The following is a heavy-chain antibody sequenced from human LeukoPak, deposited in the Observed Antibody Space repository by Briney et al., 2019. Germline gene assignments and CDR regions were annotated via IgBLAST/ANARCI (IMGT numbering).Heavy chain of an antibody. V-gene: IGHV3-21*01. Sequence: PGGSLRLSCAASEFTFSSYSMNWVRQAPGKGLEWVSSISSSSSYIYYADSVKGRFTISRDNAKNSLYLQMNSLRAEDTAVYYCARRALAAAFDYWGQGTLVTVSS. CDR1: EFTFSSYS. CDR3: ARRALAAAFDY. J-gene: IGHJ4*02. D-gene: IGHD6-13*01. CDR2: ISSSSSYI.